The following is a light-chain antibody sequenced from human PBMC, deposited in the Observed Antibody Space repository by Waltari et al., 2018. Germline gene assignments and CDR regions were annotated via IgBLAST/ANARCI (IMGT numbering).Light chain of an antibody. CDR3: QQYNNYSPLT. CDR1: QSVSIW. V-gene: IGKV1-5*03. Sequence: DIQMTPLPSTLSASVGDRVTITCRASQSVSIWLAWYQQKPGKAPKLLIYKASSLESGVPSRFSGSGSGTEFTLTISGLQPDDFATYYCQQYNNYSPLTFGGGTKVEIK. CDR2: KAS. J-gene: IGKJ4*01.